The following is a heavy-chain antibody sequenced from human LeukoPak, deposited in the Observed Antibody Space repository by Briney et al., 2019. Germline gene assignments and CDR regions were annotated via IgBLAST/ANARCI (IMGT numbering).Heavy chain of an antibody. CDR3: AKDGAGRPWFGELLPYYYYYYMDV. CDR2: ISSSSSYI. D-gene: IGHD3-10*01. J-gene: IGHJ6*03. CDR1: GFTFSSYS. Sequence: MPGGSLRLSCAASGFTFSSYSMNWVRQAPGKGLEWVSSISSSSSYIYYADSVKGRFTISRDNSKNTLYLQMNSLRAEDTAVYYCAKDGAGRPWFGELLPYYYYYYMDVWGKGTTVTISS. V-gene: IGHV3-21*01.